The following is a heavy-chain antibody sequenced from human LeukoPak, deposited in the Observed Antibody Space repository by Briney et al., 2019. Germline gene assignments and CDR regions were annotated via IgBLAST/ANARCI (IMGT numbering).Heavy chain of an antibody. CDR1: GFFFSSYG. CDR2: KKYDGSNK. V-gene: IGHV3-33*01. D-gene: IGHD5-24*01. Sequence: RRSLSLSCAASGFFFSSYGMHRVRQAPGKGMEGEEVKKYDGSNKYYADTMKSQFTITRDYAKNTLYLQINSLRAEDTAVYYCASGDGYNYWGQGTLVTVSS. CDR3: ASGDGYNY. J-gene: IGHJ4*02.